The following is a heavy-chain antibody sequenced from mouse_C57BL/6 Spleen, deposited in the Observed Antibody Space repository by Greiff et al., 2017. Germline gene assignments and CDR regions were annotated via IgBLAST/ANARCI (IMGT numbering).Heavy chain of an antibody. Sequence: EAGGGLVQPKGSLKLSCAASGFSFNTYAMNWVRQAPGKGLEWVARIRSKSNNYATYYADSVKDRFTISRDDSESMLYLQMNNLKTEDTAMYYCVGTGTWAYWGQGTLVTVSA. CDR3: VGTGTWAY. V-gene: IGHV10-1*01. CDR2: IRSKSNNYAT. D-gene: IGHD4-1*01. J-gene: IGHJ3*01. CDR1: GFSFNTYA.